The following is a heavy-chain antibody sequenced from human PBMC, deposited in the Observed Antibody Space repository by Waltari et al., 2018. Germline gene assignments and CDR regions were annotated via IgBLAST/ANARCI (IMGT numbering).Heavy chain of an antibody. Sequence: QVQLVQSGAEVKKPGSSVKVSCKASGGTFSSYAISWVRQAPGQGLEWMGRIIPIFGTANYAQKFQGRVTITADKSTSTAYMELSSLRSEDTAVYYCARDLYGDFVTPPYWYFDLWGRGTLVTVSS. D-gene: IGHD4-17*01. V-gene: IGHV1-69*08. CDR2: IIPIFGTA. J-gene: IGHJ2*01. CDR1: GGTFSSYA. CDR3: ARDLYGDFVTPPYWYFDL.